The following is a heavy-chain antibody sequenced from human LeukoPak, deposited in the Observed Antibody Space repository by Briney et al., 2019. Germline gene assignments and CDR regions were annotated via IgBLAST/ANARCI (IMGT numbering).Heavy chain of an antibody. J-gene: IGHJ4*02. Sequence: GGSLRLSCSASGFTFSDYDMNWVRQAPGKGLEWASSISGLSSYTYYGESVKGRFSISRDNAKNSLYLQMNSLGAEDTATYYCGRAFPPLRTSSAGDLWGQGILVTVSS. CDR3: GRAFPPLRTSSAGDL. CDR1: GFTFSDYD. V-gene: IGHV3-21*01. CDR2: ISGLSSYT. D-gene: IGHD3-16*01.